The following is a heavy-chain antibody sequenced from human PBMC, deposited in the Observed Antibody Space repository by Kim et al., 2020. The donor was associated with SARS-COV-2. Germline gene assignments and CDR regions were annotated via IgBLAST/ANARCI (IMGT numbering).Heavy chain of an antibody. CDR2: IWYDGSNK. J-gene: IGHJ5*02. CDR3: ARGPYGDYGAAWFDP. CDR1: GFTFSSYG. V-gene: IGHV3-33*01. Sequence: GGSLRLSCAASGFTFSSYGMHWVRQAPGKGLEWVAVIWYDGSNKYYADSVKGRFTISRDNSKNTLYLQMNSLRAEDTAVYYCARGPYGDYGAAWFDPWGQGTLVTVSS. D-gene: IGHD4-17*01.